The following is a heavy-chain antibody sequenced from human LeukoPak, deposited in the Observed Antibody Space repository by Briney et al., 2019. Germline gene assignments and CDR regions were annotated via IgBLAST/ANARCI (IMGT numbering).Heavy chain of an antibody. D-gene: IGHD3-16*01. J-gene: IGHJ4*02. CDR3: AKTGRSWDFDS. CDR2: ISGSGGST. CDR1: GFTFSSYA. V-gene: IGHV3-23*01. Sequence: GGSLRLSCAASGFTFSSYAMSWVRQAPGKGLEWVSAISGSGGSTNYADSLEGRFTISRDNAKNTLYLHMNSLGADDTAVYYCAKTGRSWDFDSWGQGTLVTVSS.